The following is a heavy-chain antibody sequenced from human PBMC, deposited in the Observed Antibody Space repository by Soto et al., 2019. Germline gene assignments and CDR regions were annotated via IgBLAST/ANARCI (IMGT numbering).Heavy chain of an antibody. Sequence: QVQLVESGGGVVQPGRSLRLSCAASGFTFSSYAMHWVRQAPGKGLEWVAVISYDGSNKYYADSVKGRFTISRDNSKNTLYRQMNSLRAEDTAVYYCARDPWNAAGAYYFDYWGQGTLVTVSS. CDR1: GFTFSSYA. D-gene: IGHD1-1*01. CDR2: ISYDGSNK. V-gene: IGHV3-30-3*01. CDR3: ARDPWNAAGAYYFDY. J-gene: IGHJ4*02.